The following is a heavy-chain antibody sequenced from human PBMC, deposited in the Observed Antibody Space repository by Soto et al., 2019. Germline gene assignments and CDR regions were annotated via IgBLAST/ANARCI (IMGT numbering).Heavy chain of an antibody. CDR3: ARDTPCLTNYYDGSGYSGSNAFDI. J-gene: IGHJ3*02. CDR2: INPSGGST. CDR1: GYTFTSYY. Sequence: ASVKVSCKASGYTFTSYYMHWVRQAPGQGLEWMGIINPSGGSTSYAQKFQGRVTMTRDTSTSTVYMELSSLRSEDTAVYYCARDTPCLTNYYDGSGYSGSNAFDIWGQGTMVTVSS. V-gene: IGHV1-46*01. D-gene: IGHD3-22*01.